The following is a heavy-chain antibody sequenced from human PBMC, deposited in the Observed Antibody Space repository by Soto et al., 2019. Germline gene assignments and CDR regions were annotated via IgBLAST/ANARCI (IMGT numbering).Heavy chain of an antibody. CDR1: GFSLSTSGVS. Sequence: QITLKESGPTLVKPTQTLTLTCTFSGFSLSTSGVSVGWIRQPPGKALEWLALIYWDDDKRLSPSQKSRLTTAKDSSENQVDLAMSHMDTVDTATYYCAHRYCRGGRCLTFGHWGQGPLVTVSS. CDR2: IYWDDDK. D-gene: IGHD2-15*01. CDR3: AHRYCRGGRCLTFGH. J-gene: IGHJ4*02. V-gene: IGHV2-5*02.